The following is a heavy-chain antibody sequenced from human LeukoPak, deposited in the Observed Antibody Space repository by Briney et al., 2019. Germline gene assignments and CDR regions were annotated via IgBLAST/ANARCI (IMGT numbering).Heavy chain of an antibody. J-gene: IGHJ4*02. Sequence: PGGSLRLSCVASGFTFSNYAMSWVRQVPGKGLQWVSAISAGGDKIHYAGSVKGRFTISRDNSRNTLYVQMSSLKADDTAVYYCVKNVGGNEGAYWGQGTLVTVSS. V-gene: IGHV3-23*01. D-gene: IGHD5-12*01. CDR3: VKNVGGNEGAY. CDR1: GFTFSNYA. CDR2: ISAGGDKI.